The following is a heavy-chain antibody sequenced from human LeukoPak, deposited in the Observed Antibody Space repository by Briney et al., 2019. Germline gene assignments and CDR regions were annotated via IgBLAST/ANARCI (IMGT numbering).Heavy chain of an antibody. CDR1: GFTFRSYS. Sequence: GGSLRLSCAASGFTFRSYSMNWVRQAPGKGLEWVSSISSSSSFIYYADSVKGRFTISRDNANNSLHLQMNSLRAEDTAVYYCASTVFGVVTKVDCWGQGTLVTVSS. D-gene: IGHD3-3*01. CDR2: ISSSSSFI. CDR3: ASTVFGVVTKVDC. J-gene: IGHJ4*02. V-gene: IGHV3-21*01.